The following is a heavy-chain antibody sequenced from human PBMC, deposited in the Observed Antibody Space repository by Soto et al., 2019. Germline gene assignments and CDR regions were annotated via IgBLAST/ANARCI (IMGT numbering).Heavy chain of an antibody. CDR1: GDSVSSNSAA. CDR2: TYYMSKWYN. V-gene: IGHV6-1*01. Sequence: SQTLSLTCAISGDSVSSNSAAWNWIRQSPSRGLELLGRTYYMSKWYNDYAVSVKSRITINPDTSKNQFSLQLNSVTPEDTAVYYCARDKIAWRLGYCTNGVCYTNVNYYYGMDVWGQGTTVTSP. CDR3: ARDKIAWRLGYCTNGVCYTNVNYYYGMDV. J-gene: IGHJ6*02. D-gene: IGHD2-8*01.